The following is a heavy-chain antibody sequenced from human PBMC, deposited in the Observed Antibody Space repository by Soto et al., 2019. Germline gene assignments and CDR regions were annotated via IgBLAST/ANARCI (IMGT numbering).Heavy chain of an antibody. CDR3: ARDQRYLRIGYRDY. V-gene: IGHV3-21*01. CDR1: GFSFSSHS. D-gene: IGHD5-12*01. CDR2: IGDSSAYV. J-gene: IGHJ4*02. Sequence: EVLLVESGGGLVKPGGSLRLSCAASGFSFSSHSMNWVRQAPGKGLEWVSSIGDSSAYVYYADSVRGRFTISRDNAKDSLYLQMNGLRAEDTAVYYCARDQRYLRIGYRDYWGQGILVTVSS.